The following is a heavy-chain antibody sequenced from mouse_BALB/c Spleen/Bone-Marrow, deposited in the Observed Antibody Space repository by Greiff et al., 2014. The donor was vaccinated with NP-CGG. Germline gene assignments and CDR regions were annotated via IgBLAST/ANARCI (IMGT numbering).Heavy chain of an antibody. V-gene: IGHV1S130*01. CDR2: IHPNTDNT. J-gene: IGHJ2*01. CDR1: GHTFTSSW. CDR3: ARHHRYAYYFDY. D-gene: IGHD2-14*01. Sequence: QVQLKDSGSVLVRPGASVKLSCKASGHTFTSSWMHWAKQRPGQGLEWIGEIHPNTDNTNYDEKFKGKATLTVDTSSSTAYVDLSSLTSEDSAVYYCARHHRYAYYFDYWGQGTTLTVSS.